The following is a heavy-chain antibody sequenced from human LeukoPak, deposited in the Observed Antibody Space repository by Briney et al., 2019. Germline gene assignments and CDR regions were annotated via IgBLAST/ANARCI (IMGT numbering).Heavy chain of an antibody. CDR2: INSDGSST. J-gene: IGHJ4*02. V-gene: IGHV3-74*01. CDR3: AKVAVAGPPDY. D-gene: IGHD6-19*01. CDR1: GFTFSIYW. Sequence: GGSLRLSCAASGFTFSIYWMHWVRQAPGKGLVWVSRINSDGSSTSYADSVKGRFTISRDNAKNTLYLQMNSLRAEDTAVYYCAKVAVAGPPDYWGQGTLVTVSS.